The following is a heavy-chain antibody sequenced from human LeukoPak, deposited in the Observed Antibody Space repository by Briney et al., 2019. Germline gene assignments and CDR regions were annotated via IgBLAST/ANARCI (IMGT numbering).Heavy chain of an antibody. Sequence: GESLKISCKGSGYSFTGYWIAWVRQMPGKGLEWMGIIYPGDSDTRYSPSFQGQVTISADKSITTAYLQWSSLKPSDTAMFYCASSRIVGATDAFDIWGQGTMVTVSS. D-gene: IGHD1-26*01. V-gene: IGHV5-51*01. CDR2: IYPGDSDT. CDR1: GYSFTGYW. J-gene: IGHJ3*02. CDR3: ASSRIVGATDAFDI.